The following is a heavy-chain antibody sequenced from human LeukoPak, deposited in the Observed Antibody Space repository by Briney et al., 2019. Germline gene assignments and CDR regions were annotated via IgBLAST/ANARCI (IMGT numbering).Heavy chain of an antibody. CDR1: GGSISSGDYY. CDR3: ARDRNYYDSSGYYYGTYYFDY. Sequence: SETLSLTCTVSGGSISSGDYYWSWIRQPPGKGLEWIVYIYYSGSTYYNPSLKSRFTISVDTPKNQFSLKLSSVTAADTAVYYCARDRNYYDSSGYYYGTYYFDYWGQGTLVTVSS. V-gene: IGHV4-30-4*08. D-gene: IGHD3-22*01. J-gene: IGHJ4*02. CDR2: IYYSGST.